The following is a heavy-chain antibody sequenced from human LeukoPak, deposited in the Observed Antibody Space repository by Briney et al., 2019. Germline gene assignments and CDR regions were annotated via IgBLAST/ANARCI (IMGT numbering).Heavy chain of an antibody. Sequence: ASVKVSCKASGYTFTTYYIHWVRQAPGQGLEWMGIINPRGGGTSFAQKFQGRVTMTRDTSTTTVYMELSSLRSEDTAVYYCARYNSGSERKKPLDYWGQGTLVTVSS. CDR3: ARYNSGSERKKPLDY. J-gene: IGHJ4*02. D-gene: IGHD3-10*01. CDR2: INPRGGGT. V-gene: IGHV1-46*03. CDR1: GYTFTTYY.